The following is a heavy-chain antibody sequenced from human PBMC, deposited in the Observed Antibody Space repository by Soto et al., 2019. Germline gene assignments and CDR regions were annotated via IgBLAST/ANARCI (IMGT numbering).Heavy chain of an antibody. D-gene: IGHD3-10*01. CDR3: ARDYLPGSHDYYYGMDV. CDR2: ISFAGSHT. Sequence: QVHLVESGGGVVQPGRSLRLSCAASGFTFSNYAMHWVRQAPGKGLEWVAVISFAGSHTYYADSVKGLFTISRDDSRNTLFLQMTSLRVEDTAVYYCARDYLPGSHDYYYGMDVWGQGTTVTVSS. V-gene: IGHV3-30-3*01. CDR1: GFTFSNYA. J-gene: IGHJ6*02.